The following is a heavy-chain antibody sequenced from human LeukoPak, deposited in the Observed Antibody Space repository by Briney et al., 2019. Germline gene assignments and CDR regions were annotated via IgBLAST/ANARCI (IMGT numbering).Heavy chain of an antibody. Sequence: ASVKVSCKASGYTFTGYYIHWVRQAPGQGLEWMGMIYPRDGSTSYAQKFQGRVTVTRDTSTSTVHMELSGLRSEDTAVYYCARDQEGFDYWGQGTLVTVSS. CDR3: ARDQEGFDY. CDR1: GYTFTGYY. J-gene: IGHJ4*02. V-gene: IGHV1-46*01. CDR2: IYPRDGST.